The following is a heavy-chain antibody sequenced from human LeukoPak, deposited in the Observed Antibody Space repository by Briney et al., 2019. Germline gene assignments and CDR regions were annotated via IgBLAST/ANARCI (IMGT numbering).Heavy chain of an antibody. CDR2: IYYSGGT. CDR3: ARSYYSNYYFDY. D-gene: IGHD4-11*01. Sequence: PSQTLSLTCTVSGGSISSGGYYWSWIRQHPGKGLEWIGYIYYSGGTYYNPSLMSRVTISVDTSKNQFSLKLSSVTAADTAVYYCARSYYSNYYFDYWGQGTLVTVSS. V-gene: IGHV4-31*03. J-gene: IGHJ4*02. CDR1: GGSISSGGYY.